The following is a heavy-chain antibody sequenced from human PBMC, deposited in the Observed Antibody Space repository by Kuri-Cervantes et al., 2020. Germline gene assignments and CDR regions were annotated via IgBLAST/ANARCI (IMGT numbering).Heavy chain of an antibody. Sequence: ASVKVSCKASGYTFTSYGISWVRQAPGQGLEWMGWISAYNGNTNYAQKLQGRVTMTTDTSTGTAYMELRSLRSDDTAVYYCARAVVVTATTYWYFDLWGRGTLVTVSS. CDR3: ARAVVVTATTYWYFDL. J-gene: IGHJ2*01. V-gene: IGHV1-18*01. CDR1: GYTFTSYG. CDR2: ISAYNGNT. D-gene: IGHD2-21*02.